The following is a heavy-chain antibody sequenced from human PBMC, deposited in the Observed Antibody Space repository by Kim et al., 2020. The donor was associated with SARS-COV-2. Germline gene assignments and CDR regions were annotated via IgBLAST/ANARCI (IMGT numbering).Heavy chain of an antibody. V-gene: IGHV3-53*01. D-gene: IGHD2-15*01. CDR1: GYSITDNY. J-gene: IGHJ4*02. Sequence: GGSLRLSCAVSGYSITDNYMSWVRQAPGKGLEWVSIIYSGGSTSYADSVKGRFTFSRDNSKNTIYLQMNSVRAEDTAVYYCAGHYCSRGSCDFYDWGQGT. CDR3: AGHYCSRGSCDFYD. CDR2: IYSGGST.